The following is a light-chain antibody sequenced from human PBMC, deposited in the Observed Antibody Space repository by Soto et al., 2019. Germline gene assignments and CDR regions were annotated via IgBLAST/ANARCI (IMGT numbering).Light chain of an antibody. CDR2: AAS. J-gene: IGKJ2*01. CDR1: QDITND. V-gene: IGKV1-6*01. Sequence: AIQMTQSPSSLSASVGDRVTITCRASQDITNDLAWYQQKPGTAPKVLISAASSLQTGVPSRFSGSGSGTDFTLTISSLQPEDFATYYCLQDFNFPLTFGQGTKVDIK. CDR3: LQDFNFPLT.